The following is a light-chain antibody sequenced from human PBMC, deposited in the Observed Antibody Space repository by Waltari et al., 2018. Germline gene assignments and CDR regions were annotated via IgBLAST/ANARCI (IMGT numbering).Light chain of an antibody. CDR3: QHYLRLPVT. Sequence: EIVLTQSPGTLSLSPGESATPSCRTSQSVTRALASYQQKPGQAPRLLIYGASNRATGIPDRFSGSGSGTDFSLTISSLEPEDFAVYYCQHYLRLPVTFGQGTKVEVK. CDR1: QSVTRA. V-gene: IGKV3-20*01. J-gene: IGKJ1*01. CDR2: GAS.